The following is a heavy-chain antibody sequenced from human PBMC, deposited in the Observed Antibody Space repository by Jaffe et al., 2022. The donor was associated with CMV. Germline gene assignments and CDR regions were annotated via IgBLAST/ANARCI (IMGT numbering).Heavy chain of an antibody. CDR1: GFTFSSYG. V-gene: IGHV3-33*08. CDR3: VWGGYCSGGSCYSSFDY. CDR2: IWYDGSNK. Sequence: QVQLVESGGGVVQPGRSLRLSCAASGFTFSSYGMHWVRQAPGKGLEWVAVIWYDGSNKYYADSVKGRFTISRDNSKNTLYLQMNSLRAEDTAVYYCVWGGYCSGGSCYSSFDYWGQGTLVTVSS. J-gene: IGHJ4*02. D-gene: IGHD2-15*01.